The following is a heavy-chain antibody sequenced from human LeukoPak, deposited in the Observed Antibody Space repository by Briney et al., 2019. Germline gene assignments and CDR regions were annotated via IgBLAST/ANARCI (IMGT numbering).Heavy chain of an antibody. CDR2: INHSGST. V-gene: IGHV4-34*01. D-gene: IGHD2-2*01. Sequence: PSETLSLTCAVYGGSFSGYYWSWIRQPPGKGLEWIGEINHSGSTNYNPSLKSRVTISVDTSKNQFSLKLSSVTAADTAVYYCARVYCSSTSCLRNYFDYWGQGTLVTVSS. J-gene: IGHJ4*02. CDR1: GGSFSGYY. CDR3: ARVYCSSTSCLRNYFDY.